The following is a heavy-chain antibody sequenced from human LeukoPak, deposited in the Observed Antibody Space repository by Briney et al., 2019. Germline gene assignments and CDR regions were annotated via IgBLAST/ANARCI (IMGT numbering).Heavy chain of an antibody. CDR2: IIPIFGTA. Sequence: SVKVSCKASGGTFSSYAISWVRQAPGQGLEWMGGIIPIFGTANYAQKFQGRVTITADESTSAAYMELSSLRSEDTAVYYCARLPTHTAMATDYWGQGILVTVSS. CDR3: ARLPTHTAMATDY. CDR1: GGTFSSYA. V-gene: IGHV1-69*13. J-gene: IGHJ4*02. D-gene: IGHD5-18*01.